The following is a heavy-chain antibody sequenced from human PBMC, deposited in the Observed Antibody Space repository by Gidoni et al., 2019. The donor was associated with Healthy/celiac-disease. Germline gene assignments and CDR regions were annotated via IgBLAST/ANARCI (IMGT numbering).Heavy chain of an antibody. CDR3: ARDIRGEQPPYYYYYYMDV. CDR2: IKQDGSEK. J-gene: IGHJ6*03. D-gene: IGHD1-26*01. V-gene: IGHV3-7*03. CDR1: FSSYW. Sequence: FSSYWMSWVRQAPGKGLEWVANIKQDGSEKYYVDSVKGRFTITRDNAKNSLYLQMNSLRAEDTAVYYCARDIRGEQPPYYYYYYMDVWGKGTTVTVSS.